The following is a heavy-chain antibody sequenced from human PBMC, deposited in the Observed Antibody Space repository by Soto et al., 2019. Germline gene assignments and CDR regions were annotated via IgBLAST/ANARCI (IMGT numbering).Heavy chain of an antibody. J-gene: IGHJ4*02. Sequence: SETLSLTCTISGGSMNGFYWSWVRQSPGKGLEWIAYIYASGGPNYNPSLKGRVTISVDTPKNQFSLKLSSVTAADTAVYYCARATFGGVLWGQGTLVTVSS. D-gene: IGHD3-16*01. V-gene: IGHV4-59*01. CDR2: IYASGGP. CDR3: ARATFGGVL. CDR1: GGSMNGFY.